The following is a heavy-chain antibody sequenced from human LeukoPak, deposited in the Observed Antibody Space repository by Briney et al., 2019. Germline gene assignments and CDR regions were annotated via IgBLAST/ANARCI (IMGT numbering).Heavy chain of an antibody. CDR1: GYTFTSYD. CDR3: ARGGLMGDGSSQYYYYGMDV. J-gene: IGHJ6*02. Sequence: ASVKVSCKASGYTFTSYDINWVRQATGQGLEWMGWVNPNSGNTGYAQKFQGRVTMTRNTSISTAYMELSSLRSEDTAVYYCARGGLMGDGSSQYYYYGMDVWGQGTTVTVSS. D-gene: IGHD3-10*01. V-gene: IGHV1-8*01. CDR2: VNPNSGNT.